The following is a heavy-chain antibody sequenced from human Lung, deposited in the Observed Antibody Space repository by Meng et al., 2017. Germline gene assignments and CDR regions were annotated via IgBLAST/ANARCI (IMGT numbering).Heavy chain of an antibody. CDR2: TYNRSKGYN. J-gene: IGHJ4*02. D-gene: IGHD6-19*01. V-gene: IGHV6-1*01. CDR3: ARSQQWLDS. Sequence: QALLQQSRPGLVKHSQTHSPTCAISGDSVSTNSAAWNWIRQSPSRGLEWLGRTYNRSKGYNGYAVSVRRRITINPDTSKNHFSLQLNSVTPEVTAVYYCARSQQWLDSWGQGTLVNRLL. CDR1: GDSVSTNSAA.